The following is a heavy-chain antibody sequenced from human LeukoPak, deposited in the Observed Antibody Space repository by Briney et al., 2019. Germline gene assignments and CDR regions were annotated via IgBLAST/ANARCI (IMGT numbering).Heavy chain of an antibody. J-gene: IGHJ6*02. D-gene: IGHD6-19*01. CDR1: GGSISSGGYY. V-gene: IGHV4-61*08. CDR2: IYYSGST. Sequence: SETLSLTCTVSGGSISSGGYYWSWIRQHPGKGLEWIGYIYYSGSTNYNPSLKSRVTISVDTSKNQFSLKLSSVTAADTAVYYCARESFPYSSGWYYYYGMDVWGQGTTVTVSS. CDR3: ARESFPYSSGWYYYYGMDV.